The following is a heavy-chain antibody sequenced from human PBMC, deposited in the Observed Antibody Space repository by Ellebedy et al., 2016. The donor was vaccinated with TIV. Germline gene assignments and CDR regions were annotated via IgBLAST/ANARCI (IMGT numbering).Heavy chain of an antibody. D-gene: IGHD3-10*01. V-gene: IGHV3-30*03. J-gene: IGHJ4*02. CDR3: ARGIRGVIGY. Sequence: GGSLRLSXAASGFTFSSYGMHWVRQAPGKGLEWVAVISYDGSNKYYADSVKGRFTISRDNSKNTLYLQMNSLRAEDTAVYYCARGIRGVIGYWGQGTLVTVSS. CDR2: ISYDGSNK. CDR1: GFTFSSYG.